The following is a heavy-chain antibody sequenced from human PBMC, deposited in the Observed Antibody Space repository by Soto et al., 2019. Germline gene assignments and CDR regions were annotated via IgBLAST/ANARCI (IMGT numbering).Heavy chain of an antibody. J-gene: IGHJ6*03. CDR1: GETISSYT. CDR3: ARVNYDFWSGLPHYYMDV. CDR2: IIPILGIA. D-gene: IGHD3-3*01. Sequence: VKVDCKGSGETISSYTSSWGRKKQRKGLEWMGRIIPILGIANYAQKFQGRVTITADKSTSTAYMELSSLRSEDTAVYYCARVNYDFWSGLPHYYMDVWGKGTTVTVSS. V-gene: IGHV1-69*02.